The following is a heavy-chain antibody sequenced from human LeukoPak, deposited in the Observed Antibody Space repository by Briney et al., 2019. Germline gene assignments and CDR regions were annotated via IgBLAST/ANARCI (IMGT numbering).Heavy chain of an antibody. CDR3: ARVGGYSSGSNFFDY. J-gene: IGHJ4*02. Sequence: PSETLSLTSTVSGGSISSSYYYWGWIRQPPGKGLEWIGSIYYSGSTYYNPSLKSRVTISVDTSKNQFSLKLTSVTAADTAVYYCARVGGYSSGSNFFDYWGQGTLVTVSS. D-gene: IGHD5-18*01. CDR1: GGSISSSYYY. CDR2: IYYSGST. V-gene: IGHV4-39*07.